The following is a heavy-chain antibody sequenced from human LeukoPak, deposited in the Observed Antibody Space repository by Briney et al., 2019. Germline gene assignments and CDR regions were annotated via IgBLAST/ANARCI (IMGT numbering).Heavy chain of an antibody. CDR2: FSGSGGRT. CDR1: GFTFSNYA. CDR3: AGSSGWKDY. D-gene: IGHD6-19*01. V-gene: IGHV3-23*01. Sequence: GGSLRLSCAASGFTFSNYAMSWVRQAPGKGLECISGFSGSGGRTFYADSVKGRFTISRDNSKNTLYVQMNNLRAEDTAVYYCAGSSGWKDYWGQGTLVTVSS. J-gene: IGHJ4*02.